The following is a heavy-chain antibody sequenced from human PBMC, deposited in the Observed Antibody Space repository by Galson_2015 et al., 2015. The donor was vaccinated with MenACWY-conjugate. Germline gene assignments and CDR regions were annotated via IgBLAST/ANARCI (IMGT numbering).Heavy chain of an antibody. V-gene: IGHV3-48*01. CDR1: GLTFSTSN. CDR3: TRGDSMADY. J-gene: IGHJ4*02. D-gene: IGHD2-21*02. CDR2: ISSSSGSI. Sequence: SLRLSCAASGLTFSTSNMNWVRQAPGKGLEWVAYISSSSGSIYHAVSVKGRFTISRDNAKKSLFLQMNSLRVEDTAVYYCTRGDSMADYWGQGTLVTVSS.